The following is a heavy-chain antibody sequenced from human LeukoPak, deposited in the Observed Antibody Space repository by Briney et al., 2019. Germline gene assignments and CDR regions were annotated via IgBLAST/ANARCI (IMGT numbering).Heavy chain of an antibody. V-gene: IGHV3-23*01. D-gene: IGHD3-16*01. CDR3: AIGGY. CDR2: ISDSGDST. Sequence: PGGSLRLSCVVSGFAFSSNAMAWVRQAPGKGLEWVSTISDSGDSTYYADSVNCRFTISRDNSKNTLYLQMNSLRAEDTAVYYCAIGGYWGQGTLLTVSS. CDR1: GFAFSSNA. J-gene: IGHJ4*02.